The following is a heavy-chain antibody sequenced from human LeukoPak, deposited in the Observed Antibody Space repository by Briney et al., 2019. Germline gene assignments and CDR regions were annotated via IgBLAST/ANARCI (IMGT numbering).Heavy chain of an antibody. CDR2: MKYDGSEK. J-gene: IGHJ4*02. D-gene: IGHD3-3*01. CDR3: ARDLGANWRGYYWEGQY. CDR1: GFTFINYF. V-gene: IGHV3-7*01. Sequence: GGSLRLSCAASGFTFINYFMSWVRQAPGKGVEWVANMKYDGSEKYYVDSVKGRFTISRDNAKKSLYLQMNSLRDEDTAVYYCARDLGANWRGYYWEGQYWGQGTLVTVSS.